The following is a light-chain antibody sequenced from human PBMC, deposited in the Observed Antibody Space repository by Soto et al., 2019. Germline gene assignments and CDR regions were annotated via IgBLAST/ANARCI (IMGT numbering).Light chain of an antibody. CDR2: GAS. Sequence: EIVLTQSPGTLSLSPGERATLSCRASQSVSSSYLAWYQQKPGQAPRLLIYGASSRATGIPDRFSGSGSGTDFTFTISRLEPEDFAVYYCQQYGSSPTYTFGQGIKLEIK. J-gene: IGKJ2*01. CDR3: QQYGSSPTYT. V-gene: IGKV3-20*01. CDR1: QSVSSSY.